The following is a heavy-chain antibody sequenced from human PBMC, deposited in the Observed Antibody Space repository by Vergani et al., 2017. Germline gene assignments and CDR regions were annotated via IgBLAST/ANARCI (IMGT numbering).Heavy chain of an antibody. CDR3: AKDEGCSGWYRGAFDI. CDR2: ISGSGGST. CDR1: GFTFSRYA. V-gene: IGHV3-23*01. D-gene: IGHD6-19*01. Sequence: EVQLLESGGGLVQPGGSLRLSCAASGFTFSRYAMSWVRQAPGKGLEWVSAISGSGGSTYYADSVKGRFTISRDNSKNTLYLQMNSLRAEDTAVYYCAKDEGCSGWYRGAFDIWGQGTMVTVSA. J-gene: IGHJ3*02.